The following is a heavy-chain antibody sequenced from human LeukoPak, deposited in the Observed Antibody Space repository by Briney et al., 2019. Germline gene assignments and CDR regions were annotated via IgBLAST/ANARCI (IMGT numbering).Heavy chain of an antibody. Sequence: GSSVKVSCKASGGTFSSYAISWVRQAPGQGLEWMGGIIPIFGTANYAQKFQGRVTITTDESTSTAYMELSSLRSEDTAVHYCASGGVNSATFDYWGQGTLVTVSS. J-gene: IGHJ4*02. CDR1: GGTFSSYA. V-gene: IGHV1-69*05. CDR3: ASGGVNSATFDY. CDR2: IIPIFGTA. D-gene: IGHD4-23*01.